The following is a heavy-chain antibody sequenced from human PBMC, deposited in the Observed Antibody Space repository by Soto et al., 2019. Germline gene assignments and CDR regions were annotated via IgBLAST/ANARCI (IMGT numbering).Heavy chain of an antibody. CDR2: IYPGDSDT. J-gene: IGHJ6*02. V-gene: IGHV5-51*01. D-gene: IGHD3-10*01. CDR1: GYSFTSYW. Sequence: PGESLKISCKGSGYSFTSYWIGWVRQMPGKGLEWMGIIYPGDSDTRYSPSFQGQVTISADKSISTAYLQWSSLKASDTAMYYCTTYYGSGSYYNGKNYYYYYGMDVWGQGTTVTVSS. CDR3: TTYYGSGSYYNGKNYYYYYGMDV.